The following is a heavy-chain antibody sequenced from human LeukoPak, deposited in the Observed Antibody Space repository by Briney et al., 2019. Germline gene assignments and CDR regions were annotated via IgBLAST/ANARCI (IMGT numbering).Heavy chain of an antibody. Sequence: GESLKISGKGSGYSFTSYWSGWVRQMPGKGLEWMGIIYAGASNTRYSTSFHGQVTISADKSISPAYLEWSSLKASDTAMYYCARRGSGFDYWGKGTLVTVSS. D-gene: IGHD3-10*01. CDR2: IYAGASNT. V-gene: IGHV5-51*01. J-gene: IGHJ4*02. CDR1: GYSFTSYW. CDR3: ARRGSGFDY.